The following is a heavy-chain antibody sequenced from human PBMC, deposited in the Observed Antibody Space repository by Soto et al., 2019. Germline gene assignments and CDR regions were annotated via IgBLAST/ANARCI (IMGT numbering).Heavy chain of an antibody. CDR2: IYYSGST. D-gene: IGHD5-18*01. Sequence: QVQLQESGPGLVKPSQTLSLTCTVSGGSISSGDYYWSWIRQPPGKGLEWIGYIYYSGSTHYTPSLKSRVTISVDTSKNLFSLTLSSVTAADTAVYCCARTGKRGYRYGRFDYWGQGTLVTVSS. CDR1: GGSISSGDYY. V-gene: IGHV4-30-4*01. J-gene: IGHJ4*02. CDR3: ARTGKRGYRYGRFDY.